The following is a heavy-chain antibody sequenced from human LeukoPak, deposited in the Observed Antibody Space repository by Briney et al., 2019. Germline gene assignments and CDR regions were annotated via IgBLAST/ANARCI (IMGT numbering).Heavy chain of an antibody. CDR2: ISFDGGNK. D-gene: IGHD2-2*01. Sequence: GGSLRLSCSASRFTFSNYAMHWVRQAPGKGLEWVAVISFDGGNKYYADSVKGRFTVSRDNSKNTLFLQMNSLRAEDTAIYFCARSCSSTSCYVPVYWGRGTLVTVSS. CDR1: RFTFSNYA. V-gene: IGHV3-30*04. J-gene: IGHJ4*02. CDR3: ARSCSSTSCYVPVY.